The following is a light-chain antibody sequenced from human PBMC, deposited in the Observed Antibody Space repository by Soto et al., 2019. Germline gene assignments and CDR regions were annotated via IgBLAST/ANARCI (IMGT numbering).Light chain of an antibody. CDR1: SSSIGAGYE. Sequence: QSVLTQPPSVSGAPGQRVTISCSGTSSSIGAGYEVHWYHQLPGTAPKLVVSGNGNRPSGVPDRLSASKSGTSASLAITGLQAEDEGHYYCQSYDKSLTAYVLATGTKVTVL. CDR2: GNG. V-gene: IGLV1-40*01. CDR3: QSYDKSLTAYV. J-gene: IGLJ1*01.